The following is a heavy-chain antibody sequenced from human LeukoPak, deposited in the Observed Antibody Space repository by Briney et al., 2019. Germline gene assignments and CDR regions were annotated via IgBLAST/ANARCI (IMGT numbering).Heavy chain of an antibody. J-gene: IGHJ4*02. CDR3: ARDGSTTPYDYVWGSYRPTLDY. CDR2: INWNGGST. V-gene: IGHV3-20*04. D-gene: IGHD3-16*02. CDR1: GFTFDDYG. Sequence: PGGSLRLSCAASGFTFDDYGMSWVRHAPGKGLEWVSGINWNGGSTGYADSVKGRFTISRDNAKNSLYLQMNSLRAEDTALYYCARDGSTTPYDYVWGSYRPTLDYWGQGTLVTVSS.